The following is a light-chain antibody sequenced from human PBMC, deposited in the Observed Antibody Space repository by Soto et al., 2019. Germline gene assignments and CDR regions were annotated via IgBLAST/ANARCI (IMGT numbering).Light chain of an antibody. CDR3: QQYNNWPPKYT. V-gene: IGKV3-15*01. CDR1: QSVSSN. J-gene: IGKJ2*01. Sequence: EILMTQFPATLSVSPGERATLSCRASQSVSSNLAWYQQTPGQAPRLLIYGASTRATGIPARFIGSGSGTEFTLTISSLQSEDFGVYYCQQYNNWPPKYTFGQGTKLEIK. CDR2: GAS.